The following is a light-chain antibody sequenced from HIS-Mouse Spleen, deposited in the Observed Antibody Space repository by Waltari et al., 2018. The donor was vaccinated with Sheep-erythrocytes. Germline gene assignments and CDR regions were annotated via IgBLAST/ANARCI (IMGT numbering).Light chain of an antibody. V-gene: IGKV3-11*01. J-gene: IGKJ4*01. Sequence: EIVLTQSPATLSLSPGERATLSCRARQRVSSYLAWYQQKPGQAPRLLIYDASNSATGIPASFSGSGSGTDFTLTISSLEPEDFAVYYCQQRSNWPLTFGGGTKVEIK. CDR2: DAS. CDR1: QRVSSY. CDR3: QQRSNWPLT.